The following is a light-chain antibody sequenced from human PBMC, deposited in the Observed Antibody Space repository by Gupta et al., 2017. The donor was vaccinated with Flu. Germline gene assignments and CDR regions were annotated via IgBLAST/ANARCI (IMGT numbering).Light chain of an antibody. V-gene: IGLV1-47*01. CDR1: ISNIGKNY. CDR2: RND. J-gene: IGLJ3*02. Sequence: QSVVTQHPSESGTPGQRVTISCSGGISNIGKNYVYWYQQLPGSAPKLLICRNDERPSGVPDRFSGSKSGTSASLAISGLRSEDEADYYCSAWDDSLSGPVFGGGTKLTV. CDR3: SAWDDSLSGPV.